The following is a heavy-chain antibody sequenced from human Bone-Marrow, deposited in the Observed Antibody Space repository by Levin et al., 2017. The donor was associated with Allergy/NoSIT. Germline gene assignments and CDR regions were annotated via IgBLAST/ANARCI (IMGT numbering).Heavy chain of an antibody. CDR3: ARVRYYDFWSGFPRGWFDP. V-gene: IGHV4-59*01. CDR2: IYYSGST. Sequence: SQTLSLTCTVSGGSISSYYWSWIRQPPGKGLEWIGYIYYSGSTNYNPSLKSRVTISVDTSKNQFSLKLSSVTAADTAVYYCARVRYYDFWSGFPRGWFDPWGQGTLVTVSS. CDR1: GGSISSYY. J-gene: IGHJ5*02. D-gene: IGHD3-3*01.